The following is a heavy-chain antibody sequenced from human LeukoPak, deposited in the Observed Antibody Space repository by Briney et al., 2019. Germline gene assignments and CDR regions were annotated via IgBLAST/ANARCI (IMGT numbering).Heavy chain of an antibody. V-gene: IGHV4-59*12. D-gene: IGHD3-9*01. CDR2: ISYSGST. Sequence: SETLSLTCTVSGDSMSSYYWSWIRQPPGKGLEWIAYISYSGSTKYNPSLQNRVTISIDTSKDQFSLKLSSVTAADTAVYYCARRTHHYDILTGYPASTPFDYWGQGTLVTVS. CDR3: ARRTHHYDILTGYPASTPFDY. J-gene: IGHJ4*02. CDR1: GDSMSSYY.